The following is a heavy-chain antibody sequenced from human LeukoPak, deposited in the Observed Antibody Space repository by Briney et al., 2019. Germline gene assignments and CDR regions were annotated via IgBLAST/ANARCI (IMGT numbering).Heavy chain of an antibody. J-gene: IGHJ5*02. CDR3: ARDEGYYYDSSGYYYWFDP. Sequence: EASVKVSCKASGYTFTSYGIRWVRQAPGQGLEWMGWISAYNGNTNYAQKLQGRVTMTTDTSTSTAYMELRSLRSDDTAVYYCARDEGYYYDSSGYYYWFDPWGQGTLVTVSS. CDR2: ISAYNGNT. D-gene: IGHD3-22*01. CDR1: GYTFTSYG. V-gene: IGHV1-18*01.